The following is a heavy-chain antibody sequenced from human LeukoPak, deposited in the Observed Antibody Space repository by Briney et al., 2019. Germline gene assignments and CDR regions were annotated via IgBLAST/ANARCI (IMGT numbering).Heavy chain of an antibody. CDR2: ISYDGSNK. CDR1: GFTFDDYG. V-gene: IGHV3-30*03. Sequence: GGSLRLSCAASGFTFDDYGMSWVRQAPGKGLEWVAVISYDGSNKYYADSVKGRFTISRDNSKNTLYLQMNSLRAEDTAVYYCARDSSSWFSYFDYWGQGTLVTVSS. CDR3: ARDSSSWFSYFDY. J-gene: IGHJ4*02. D-gene: IGHD6-13*01.